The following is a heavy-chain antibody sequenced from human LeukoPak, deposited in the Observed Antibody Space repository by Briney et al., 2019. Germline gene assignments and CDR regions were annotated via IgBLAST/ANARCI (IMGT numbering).Heavy chain of an antibody. Sequence: PSETLSLTCAVYGGSFSGYWWCWIRQPPGKGLEWIGEINHSGSTNYNPSLKSRVTISVDTSKNQFSLNLSSVTAADTAVYCCARVPAMDGNYYYYYGMDVWGQGTTVTVSS. CDR2: INHSGST. V-gene: IGHV4-34*01. CDR1: GGSFSGYW. J-gene: IGHJ6*02. CDR3: ARVPAMDGNYYYYYGMDV. D-gene: IGHD5-18*01.